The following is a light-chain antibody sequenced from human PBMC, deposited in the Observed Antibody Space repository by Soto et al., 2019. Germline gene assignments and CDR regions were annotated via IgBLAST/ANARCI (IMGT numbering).Light chain of an antibody. V-gene: IGKV1-5*03. CDR2: KAS. J-gene: IGKJ1*01. Sequence: DIQMTLSPSTLSASIGDSVTITCRASESIRSWVAWYQQTPGKAPKILINKASELEGGVPPRFSGSGSGTEFTLTISSLQPDDFATYYCQQYFRHATFGQGTKVDIK. CDR3: QQYFRHAT. CDR1: ESIRSW.